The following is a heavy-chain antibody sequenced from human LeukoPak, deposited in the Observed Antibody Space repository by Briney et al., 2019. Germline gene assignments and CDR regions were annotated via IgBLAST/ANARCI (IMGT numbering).Heavy chain of an antibody. Sequence: LGGSLRLSCAASGFTFSSYSMNWVRQAPGKGLEWVSSISSHRSIYAESVRGRFTISRDTAKNSLYLQMNSLRAEDSALYYCARDKSGWARDYWGQGTLVTVSA. CDR2: ISSHRSI. V-gene: IGHV3-21*01. CDR1: GFTFSSYS. J-gene: IGHJ4*02. CDR3: ARDKSGWARDY. D-gene: IGHD6-19*01.